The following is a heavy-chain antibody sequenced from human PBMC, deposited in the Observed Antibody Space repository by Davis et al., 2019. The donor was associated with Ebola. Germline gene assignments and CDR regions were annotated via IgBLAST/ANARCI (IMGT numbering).Heavy chain of an antibody. J-gene: IGHJ6*04. D-gene: IGHD2-21*02. V-gene: IGHV1-46*01. CDR1: GYTFTSYY. CDR2: INPSGGST. Sequence: ASVKVSCKASGYTFTSYYMHWVRQAPGQGLEWMGIINPSGGSTSYAQKFQGRVTMTRDTSTSTVYMELSSLRSEDTAVYYCARDLTVVVTAPASNLYYYYYYGMDVWGKGTTVTVSS. CDR3: ARDLTVVVTAPASNLYYYYYYGMDV.